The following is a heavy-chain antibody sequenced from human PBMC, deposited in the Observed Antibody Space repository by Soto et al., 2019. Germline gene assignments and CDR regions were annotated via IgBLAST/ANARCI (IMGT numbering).Heavy chain of an antibody. CDR1: GFTFRGSA. J-gene: IGHJ6*02. D-gene: IGHD2-15*01. CDR2: IRTKANSYAT. V-gene: IGHV3-73*02. CDR3: TGSLLAYCSGGKCHTDYYYYGMDV. Sequence: EVQLVESGGGLVQPGESLKLSCAASGFTFRGSAMHWVRQASGKGLEWVGRIRTKANSYATAYAASVQGRFTISRDDSKSTAYLQMNSLKIEDTAVYYCTGSLLAYCSGGKCHTDYYYYGMDVWGPGTAVTVSS.